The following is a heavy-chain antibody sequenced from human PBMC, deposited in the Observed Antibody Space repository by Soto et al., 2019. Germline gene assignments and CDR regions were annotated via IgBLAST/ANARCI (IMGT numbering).Heavy chain of an antibody. CDR2: IGTSGKTI. Sequence: GGSLRLSCAVSGFTFSRYEMNWVRQAPGKGLEWVSYIGTSGKTIYYADSVRGRFTISRDNAKNSLYLQMNSLRAEDTAVYYCARDPAIYSGNFDYGLDVWGQGTTVTVSS. CDR3: ARDPAIYSGNFDYGLDV. D-gene: IGHD4-4*01. J-gene: IGHJ6*02. V-gene: IGHV3-48*03. CDR1: GFTFSRYE.